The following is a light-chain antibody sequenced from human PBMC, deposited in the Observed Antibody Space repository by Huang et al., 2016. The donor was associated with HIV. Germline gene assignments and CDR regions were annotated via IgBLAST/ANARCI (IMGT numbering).Light chain of an antibody. Sequence: EIVLTQSPATLSLSPGARATLSCRSSQSVGGYLAWYQPKPGQAPRLLIYDTSTRATGIPARFSGSGSETDFTLTISSLEPEDFAVYYCQQPGSFGQGTKVDIK. CDR3: QQPGS. V-gene: IGKV3-11*01. CDR1: QSVGGY. J-gene: IGKJ2*01. CDR2: DTS.